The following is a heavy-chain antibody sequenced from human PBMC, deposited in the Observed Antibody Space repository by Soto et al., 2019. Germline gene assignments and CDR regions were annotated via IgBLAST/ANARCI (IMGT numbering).Heavy chain of an antibody. J-gene: IGHJ6*02. CDR2: INPNSGGT. Sequence: QVQLVQSGAEVKKPGASVKVSCKASGYTFTGYYMHWVRQAPGQGLEWMGWINPNSGGTNYAQKFQGRVTMTRDTSISTAYMELSRLRSDDTAVYYCARLAAAGIYYYYGIDVWGQGTTVTVSS. D-gene: IGHD6-13*01. V-gene: IGHV1-2*02. CDR3: ARLAAAGIYYYYGIDV. CDR1: GYTFTGYY.